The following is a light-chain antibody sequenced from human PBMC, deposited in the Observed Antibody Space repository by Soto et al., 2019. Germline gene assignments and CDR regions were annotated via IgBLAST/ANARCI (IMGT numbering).Light chain of an antibody. Sequence: EIGLTQSPGTLSLSPGERATLSCRASQSVSRSYLAWYQQKPGQAPRLLIYGASSRATGIPDRFSGSGSGTDFTLTISRLEPEDFAVYYCQQYGSSLLTFGGGTKVEIK. CDR2: GAS. CDR1: QSVSRSY. J-gene: IGKJ4*01. CDR3: QQYGSSLLT. V-gene: IGKV3-20*01.